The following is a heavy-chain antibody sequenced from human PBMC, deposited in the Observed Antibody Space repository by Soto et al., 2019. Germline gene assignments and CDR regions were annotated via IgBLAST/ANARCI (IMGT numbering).Heavy chain of an antibody. CDR2: IYHSGST. CDR1: GGSISSSNW. Sequence: SETLSLTCAVSGGSISSSNWWSWVRQPPGRGLEWIGEIYHSGSTNYNPSLKSRVTISVDKSKNQLSLKLSSVTAADTAVYYCARYFSYYYDSSGYSFYFDYWGQGTLVTVSS. D-gene: IGHD3-22*01. J-gene: IGHJ4*02. CDR3: ARYFSYYYDSSGYSFYFDY. V-gene: IGHV4-4*02.